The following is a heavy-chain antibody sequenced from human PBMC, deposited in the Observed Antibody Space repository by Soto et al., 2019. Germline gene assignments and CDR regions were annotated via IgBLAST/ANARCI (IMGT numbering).Heavy chain of an antibody. CDR1: GGSFSGYY. CDR3: ARAKRQKHTRTTGPVYFDH. D-gene: IGHD2-2*01. Sequence: SETLSLTCAVYGGSFSGYYWSWIRQPPGKGLEWIGEINHSGSTNYNPSLKSRVTISVDTSKNQFSLKLSSVTAADTAVYYCARAKRQKHTRTTGPVYFDHWGQGTLVTVSS. CDR2: INHSGST. J-gene: IGHJ4*02. V-gene: IGHV4-34*01.